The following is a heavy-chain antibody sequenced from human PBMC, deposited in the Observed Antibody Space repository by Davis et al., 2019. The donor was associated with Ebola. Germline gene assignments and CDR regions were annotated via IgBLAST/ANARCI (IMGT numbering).Heavy chain of an antibody. J-gene: IGHJ6*02. CDR2: IYYSGST. V-gene: IGHV4-59*01. CDR3: AREGSSWYSEYGMDV. Sequence: MPSETQSLTCTVSGGSISSYYWSWIRQPPGKGLEWIGYIYYSGSTNYNPSLKSRVTISVDTSKNQFSLKLSSVTAADTAVYYCAREGSSWYSEYGMDVWGQGTTVTVSS. CDR1: GGSISSYY. D-gene: IGHD6-13*01.